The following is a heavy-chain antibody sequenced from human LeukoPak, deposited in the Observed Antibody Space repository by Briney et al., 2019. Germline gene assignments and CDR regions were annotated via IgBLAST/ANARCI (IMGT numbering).Heavy chain of an antibody. V-gene: IGHV3-23*01. D-gene: IGHD4-17*01. CDR3: AKESYGDYDADYFDY. Sequence: GGSLRLSCAASGFTFSSYAMSWVRQAPGKGLEWVSAISGSGGSTYYADSVKGRFTISRDNSKNTLYLQMNGLRAEDTAVYYCAKESYGDYDADYFDYWGQGTLVTVSS. CDR1: GFTFSSYA. CDR2: ISGSGGST. J-gene: IGHJ4*02.